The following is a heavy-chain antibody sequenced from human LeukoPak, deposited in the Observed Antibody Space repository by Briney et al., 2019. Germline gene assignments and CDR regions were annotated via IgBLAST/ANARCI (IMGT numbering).Heavy chain of an antibody. CDR3: ARVLGVRGVYLPDY. CDR2: ISAYNGNT. D-gene: IGHD3-10*01. CDR1: GYTFTSYG. J-gene: IGHJ4*02. Sequence: ASVKVSCKASGYTFTSYGISWVRQAPGQGLEWMGWISAYNGNTNYAQKLQGRVTMTTDTSTSAAYMELRSLRSDDTAVYYCARVLGVRGVYLPDYWGQGTLVTVSS. V-gene: IGHV1-18*01.